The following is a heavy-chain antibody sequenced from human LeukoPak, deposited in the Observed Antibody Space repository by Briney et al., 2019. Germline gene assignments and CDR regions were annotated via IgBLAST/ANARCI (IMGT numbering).Heavy chain of an antibody. D-gene: IGHD6-6*01. Sequence: PGGSLRLSCAASGFTFSTYARSWVRQAPGKGLEWLSAISASGGSTYYADSVKGRFTISRDNSKNTLYLQMNSLRAEDAAVYYCAKRGLGSSSGAYYFDYWGQGTLVTVSS. V-gene: IGHV3-23*01. CDR1: GFTFSTYA. CDR2: ISASGGST. J-gene: IGHJ4*02. CDR3: AKRGLGSSSGAYYFDY.